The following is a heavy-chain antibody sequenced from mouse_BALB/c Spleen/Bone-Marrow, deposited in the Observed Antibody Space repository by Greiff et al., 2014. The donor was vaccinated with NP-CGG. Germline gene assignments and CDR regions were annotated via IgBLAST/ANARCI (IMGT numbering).Heavy chain of an antibody. CDR2: LSGGGSYT. J-gene: IGHJ3*01. CDR1: GFTFSNYG. CDR3: ARHAYYDQTEVSFVY. D-gene: IGHD2-4*01. V-gene: IGHV5-9-2*01. Sequence: DVQLVESGGGLVKSGGSLKLSCAASGFTFSNYGMSWVRQTPEKWLEWVATLSGGGSYTFYSDSVKGRFTISRDNAKNNLYLQLSSLRSEDTALYYCARHAYYDQTEVSFVYWGQGTLVTVSA.